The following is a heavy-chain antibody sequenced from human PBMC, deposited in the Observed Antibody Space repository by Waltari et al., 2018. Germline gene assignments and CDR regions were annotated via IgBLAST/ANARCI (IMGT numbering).Heavy chain of an antibody. Sequence: QVQLQESGPGLVKPSETLSLTCPVSGGSISSYYWSWLRPPPGKGLEWIGYIYYSGSTNYNPSLKSRVTISVDTSKNQFSLKLSSVTAADTAVYYCARALSNYDFWSGYIIDAFDIWGQGTMVTVSS. CDR2: IYYSGST. CDR3: ARALSNYDFWSGYIIDAFDI. CDR1: GGSISSYY. V-gene: IGHV4-59*01. J-gene: IGHJ3*02. D-gene: IGHD3-3*01.